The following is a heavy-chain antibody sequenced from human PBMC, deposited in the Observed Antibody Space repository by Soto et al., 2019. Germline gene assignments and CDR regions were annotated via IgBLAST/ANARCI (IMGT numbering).Heavy chain of an antibody. Sequence: SETLSLTCTVSGGSISSSSYYWGWIRQPPGKGLEWIGSIYYSGSTYYNPSLKSRVTISVDTSKNQFSLKLSSVTAADTAVYYCARTAGGFGGSGYYFDYWGQGTLVTVSS. D-gene: IGHD3-3*01. J-gene: IGHJ4*02. CDR3: ARTAGGFGGSGYYFDY. CDR1: GGSISSSSYY. CDR2: IYYSGST. V-gene: IGHV4-39*01.